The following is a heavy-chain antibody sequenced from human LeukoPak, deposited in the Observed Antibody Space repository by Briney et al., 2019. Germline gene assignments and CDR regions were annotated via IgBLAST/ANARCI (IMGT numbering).Heavy chain of an antibody. CDR2: INPSGGDT. CDR3: AKAASPGILQH. J-gene: IGHJ4*02. CDR1: GYTFTGYY. V-gene: IGHV1-2*02. Sequence: ASVRVSCKASGYTFTGYYIHWVRQAPGQGLEWMGWINPSGGDTYYSQKFQGRVTMARDTSISTAHMELTRLRSDDTAVYFCAKAASPGILQHWGQGTLVAVSS. D-gene: IGHD1-1*01.